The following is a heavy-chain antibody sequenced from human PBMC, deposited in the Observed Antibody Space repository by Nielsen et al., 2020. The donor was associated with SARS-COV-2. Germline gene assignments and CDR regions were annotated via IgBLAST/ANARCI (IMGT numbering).Heavy chain of an antibody. CDR3: ARESVTGTDAFDI. D-gene: IGHD6-19*01. CDR1: GFTFSSYA. Sequence: GGSLRLSCAASGFTFSSYAMHWVRQAPGKGLEWVAVISYDGSNNYYADSVKGRFTISRDNSKNTLSLQMNSLRAEDTAVYYCARESVTGTDAFDIWGQGTVVTVSS. V-gene: IGHV3-30*04. J-gene: IGHJ3*02. CDR2: ISYDGSNN.